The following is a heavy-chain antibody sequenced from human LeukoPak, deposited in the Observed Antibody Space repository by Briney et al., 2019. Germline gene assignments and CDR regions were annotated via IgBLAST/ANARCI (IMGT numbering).Heavy chain of an antibody. D-gene: IGHD3-22*01. CDR2: INAGNGNT. J-gene: IGHJ4*02. CDR3: ARVINYYDSSSLGY. V-gene: IGHV1-3*03. Sequence: ASVKVSCKASGYTFTSYAMHWVRQAPGQRLEWTGWINAGNGNTKYSQEFQGRVTITRDTSASTAYMELSSLRSEDMAVYYCARVINYYDSSSLGYWGQGTLVTVSS. CDR1: GYTFTSYA.